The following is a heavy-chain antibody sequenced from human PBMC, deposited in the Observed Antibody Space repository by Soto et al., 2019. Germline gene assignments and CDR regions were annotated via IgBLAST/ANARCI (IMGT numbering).Heavy chain of an antibody. CDR2: IYYSGST. Sequence: PSETLSLTCTVSGGSISSSSYYWGWIRQPPGKGLEWIGSIYYSGSTYYNPSLKSRVTISVDTSKNQFSLKLSSVTAADTAVYYCARAPDIIVLMVYAMEYYFDYWGQGTLVTVSS. J-gene: IGHJ4*02. CDR1: GGSISSSSYY. CDR3: ARAPDIIVLMVYAMEYYFDY. V-gene: IGHV4-39*01. D-gene: IGHD2-8*01.